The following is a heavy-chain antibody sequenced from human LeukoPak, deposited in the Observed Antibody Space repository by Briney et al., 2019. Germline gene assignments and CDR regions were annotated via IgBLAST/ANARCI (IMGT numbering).Heavy chain of an antibody. CDR2: FDPEDGET. V-gene: IGHV1-24*01. J-gene: IGHJ5*02. CDR1: GYTLTELS. Sequence: ASVKVSFKVSGYTLTELSMHWVRQAPGKGPEWMGGFDPEDGETIYAQKFQGRVTMTEDTSTDTAYMELSSLRSEDTAVYYCATVSIKEEFDPWGQGTLVTVSS. CDR3: ATVSIKEEFDP.